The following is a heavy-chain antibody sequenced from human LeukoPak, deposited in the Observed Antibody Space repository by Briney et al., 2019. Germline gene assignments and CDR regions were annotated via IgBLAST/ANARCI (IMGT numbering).Heavy chain of an antibody. D-gene: IGHD6-19*01. V-gene: IGHV3-7*01. J-gene: IGHJ4*02. CDR1: RFTFSTYS. CDR2: IKQDGSEK. CDR3: ARDRAVSGRYYLAY. Sequence: GGSLRLSCAASRFTFSTYSMSWVRQAPGKGLEWVANIKQDGSEKYYVDSVKGRFTISRDNAKNSLYLQMNSLRAEDTAVYYCARDRAVSGRYYLAYGGQGPLVTVPS.